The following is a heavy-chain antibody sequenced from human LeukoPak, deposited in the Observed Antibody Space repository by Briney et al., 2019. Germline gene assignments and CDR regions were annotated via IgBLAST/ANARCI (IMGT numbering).Heavy chain of an antibody. D-gene: IGHD2-15*01. J-gene: IGHJ4*02. CDR1: GGSISSSSYY. CDR2: IYYSGST. CDR3: ARDSYRYCSGGSCYKITFFDY. V-gene: IGHV4-39*07. Sequence: PSETLSLTCTVSGGSISSSSYYWGWIRQPPGKGLEWIGSIYYSGSTYYNPSLKSRVTISVDTSKNQFSLKLSSVTAADTAVYYCARDSYRYCSGGSCYKITFFDYWGQGTLVTVSS.